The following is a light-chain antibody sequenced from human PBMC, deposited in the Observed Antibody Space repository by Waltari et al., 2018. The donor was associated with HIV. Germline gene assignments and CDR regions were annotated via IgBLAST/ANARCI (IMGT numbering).Light chain of an antibody. CDR2: AAS. Sequence: DIQLTQSPSSLSASVGDRVTIACRASQTISTYLNWNQQKPGKAPKLLISAASSLQSGVPSRFSGSASGTDFTLTISSLQPEDYATYYCQQSYSSPLTFGPGTKVDIK. CDR1: QTISTY. CDR3: QQSYSSPLT. V-gene: IGKV1-39*01. J-gene: IGKJ3*01.